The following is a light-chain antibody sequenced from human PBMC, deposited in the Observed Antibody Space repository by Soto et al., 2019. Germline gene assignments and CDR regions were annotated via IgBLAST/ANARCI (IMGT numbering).Light chain of an antibody. CDR3: QQYNSYSGM. J-gene: IGKJ1*01. V-gene: IGKV1-5*01. CDR2: DAS. Sequence: DIQMSQYPSTLSASVGYRVTVTCRASQSIGSWLAWYQQKPGRAPKLLIFDASSLESGVPSRFSGNGSGTEFTLTISGLQPDDFASYYCQQYNSYSGMFGQGTKVDIK. CDR1: QSIGSW.